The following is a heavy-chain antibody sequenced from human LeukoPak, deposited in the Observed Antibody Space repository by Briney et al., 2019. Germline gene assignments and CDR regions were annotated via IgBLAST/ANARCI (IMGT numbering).Heavy chain of an antibody. D-gene: IGHD6-19*01. CDR3: AKGPLYSSGWYVEDIDY. CDR2: ISYDGSNK. Sequence: GGSLRLSCAASGFTFSSYGMHWVRQAPGKGLEWVAVISYDGSNKYYADSVKGRFTISRDNSKNTLYLQMNSLRAEDTAVYYCAKGPLYSSGWYVEDIDYWGQGTLVTVSS. CDR1: GFTFSSYG. V-gene: IGHV3-30*18. J-gene: IGHJ4*02.